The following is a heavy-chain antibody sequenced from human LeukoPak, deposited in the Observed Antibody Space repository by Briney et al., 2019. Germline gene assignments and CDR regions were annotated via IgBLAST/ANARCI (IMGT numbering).Heavy chain of an antibody. CDR3: ARDSYYDILTGYPTYGMDV. Sequence: SETLSLTCTVSGGPISSGGYYWSWIRQHPGKGLEWIGYIYYSGSTYYNPSLKSRVTISVDTSKNQFSLKLSSVTAADTAVYYCARDSYYDILTGYPTYGMDVWGKGTTVTVSS. CDR2: IYYSGST. CDR1: GGPISSGGYY. J-gene: IGHJ6*04. V-gene: IGHV4-31*03. D-gene: IGHD3-9*01.